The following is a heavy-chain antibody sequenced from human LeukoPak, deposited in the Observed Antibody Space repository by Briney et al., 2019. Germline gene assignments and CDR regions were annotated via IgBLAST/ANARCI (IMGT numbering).Heavy chain of an antibody. D-gene: IGHD1-26*01. V-gene: IGHV4-39*01. CDR3: AGRSGSYSA. CDR2: IYYRGST. J-gene: IGHJ5*02. Sequence: PSETLSLTCTVSAGSISSSSHYWDWIRQPPGKGLEWIGSIYYRGSTYYNPSLRSRVTTYVDTSKNQFSLRLSSVTAADTAVYYCAGRSGSYSAWGQGALVTVSS. CDR1: AGSISSSSHY.